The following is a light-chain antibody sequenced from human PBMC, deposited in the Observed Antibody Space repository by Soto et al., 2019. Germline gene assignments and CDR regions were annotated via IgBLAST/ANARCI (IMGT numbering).Light chain of an antibody. CDR1: QSVRSN. V-gene: IGKV3-15*01. CDR3: QQYNNWPLT. Sequence: EIVMTQSPATLSVSPGDRVTLSCRASQSVRSNSAWYQQKPCQVPRLLIYGASTRATGIPARFSGRGYDTEFTLTISSLQSEYFAVYYCQQYNNWPLTFGGGTKVEIK. J-gene: IGKJ4*01. CDR2: GAS.